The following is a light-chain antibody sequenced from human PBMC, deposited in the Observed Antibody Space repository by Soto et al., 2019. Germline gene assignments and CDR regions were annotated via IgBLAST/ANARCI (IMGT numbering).Light chain of an antibody. V-gene: IGLV1-40*01. CDR1: XXNIGAGYD. J-gene: IGLJ3*02. Sequence: QSVLTQPPSVSGAPGQRVTISCTGSXXNIGAGYDVHWYQQLPGTAPKLLIYGNSNRPSGVPDRFSGSKSGTSASLAITGLQAEDEADYYGQSYDSSLSGWVFGGGTKVTVL. CDR3: QSYDSSLSGWV. CDR2: GNS.